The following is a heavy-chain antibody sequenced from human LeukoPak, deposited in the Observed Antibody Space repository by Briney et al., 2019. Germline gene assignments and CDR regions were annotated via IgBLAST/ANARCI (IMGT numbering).Heavy chain of an antibody. V-gene: IGHV3-48*01. CDR1: GFTFSSYC. J-gene: IGHJ4*02. CDR2: ISSGSGTI. CDR3: ARGLDY. Sequence: PGGSLRLSCAASGFTFSSYCMNWVRQAPGKGLEWVSYISSGSGTIYYADSVKGRFTISRDNAKNSLYLQMNSLRAEDTAVYYCARGLDYWGQGTLVTVSS.